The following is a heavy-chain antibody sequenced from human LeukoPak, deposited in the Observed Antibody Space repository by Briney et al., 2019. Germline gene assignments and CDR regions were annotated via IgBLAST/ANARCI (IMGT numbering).Heavy chain of an antibody. V-gene: IGHV3-7*01. CDR2: IKQDGSEK. D-gene: IGHD6-13*01. Sequence: PGGSLRLSCAASGFTFSSYWMSWVRQAPGKGLEWVANIKQDGSEKYYVDSVKGRFTISRDNSKNTLYLQMNSLRAEDTAVYYCAKEVIAAAGTEDYWGQGTLVTVSS. CDR3: AKEVIAAAGTEDY. J-gene: IGHJ4*02. CDR1: GFTFSSYW.